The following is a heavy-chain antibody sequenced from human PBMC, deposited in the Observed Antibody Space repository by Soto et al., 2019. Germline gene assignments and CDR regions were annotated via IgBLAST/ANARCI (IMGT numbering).Heavy chain of an antibody. V-gene: IGHV1-69*13. Sequence: QVQLVQSGAEVKKPGSSVKVSCKASGGSFSTYGINWVRLAHGQGLEWMGGIIPKFGTTNYAQKFRGRVTITADESTNTAYMELNYLRSEDTAVYFCARELDPYYGGNSLSLDYWGQGTLVTVSS. CDR1: GGSFSTYG. CDR3: ARELDPYYGGNSLSLDY. CDR2: IIPKFGTT. D-gene: IGHD4-17*01. J-gene: IGHJ4*02.